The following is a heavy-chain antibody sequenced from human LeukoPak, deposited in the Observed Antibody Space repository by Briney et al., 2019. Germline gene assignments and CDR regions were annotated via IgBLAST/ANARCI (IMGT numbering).Heavy chain of an antibody. V-gene: IGHV4-34*01. CDR3: ARLSSRGYSSGPRRNRFDY. J-gene: IGHJ4*02. Sequence: KPSETLSLTFAVYGGSFSGYYWSWIRQPPGKGLEWIGEINHSGSTNYNPSLKSRVTISVDTSKNQFSLKLSSVTAADTAVYYCARLSSRGYSSGPRRNRFDYWGQGALVTVSS. CDR1: GGSFSGYY. D-gene: IGHD6-19*01. CDR2: INHSGST.